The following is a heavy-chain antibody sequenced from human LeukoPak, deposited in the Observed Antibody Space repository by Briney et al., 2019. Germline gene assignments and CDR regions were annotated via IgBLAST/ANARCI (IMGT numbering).Heavy chain of an antibody. CDR1: GGSFSGYY. CDR3: ARGLHRGYSYGYVPYYFDY. D-gene: IGHD5-18*01. V-gene: IGHV4-34*01. J-gene: IGHJ4*02. Sequence: SETLSLTCAVYGGSFSGYYWSWIRQPPGKGLEWIGEINHSGSTNYNPSLKSRVTISVDTSKNQFSLKLSSVTAADTAVYYCARGLHRGYSYGYVPYYFDYWGQGTLVTVSS. CDR2: INHSGST.